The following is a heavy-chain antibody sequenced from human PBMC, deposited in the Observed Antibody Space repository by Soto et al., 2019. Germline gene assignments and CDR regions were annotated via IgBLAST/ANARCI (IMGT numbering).Heavy chain of an antibody. CDR1: GFTFSSYA. V-gene: IGHV3-30-3*01. Sequence: PGGSLRLSCAASGFTFSSYAMHWVRQAPGKGLEWVAVISYDGSNKYYADSVKGRFTISRDNSKNTLYLQMNSLRAEDTAVYYCARDLLAVAGVPYYYYYGMDVWGQGTTVTVSS. J-gene: IGHJ6*02. CDR2: ISYDGSNK. CDR3: ARDLLAVAGVPYYYYYGMDV. D-gene: IGHD6-19*01.